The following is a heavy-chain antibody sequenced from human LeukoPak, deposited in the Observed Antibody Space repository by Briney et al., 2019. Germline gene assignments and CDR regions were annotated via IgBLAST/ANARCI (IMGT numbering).Heavy chain of an antibody. Sequence: SQTLSLTCTVSGGSISSGGYYWSWIRQHPGKGLEWIGYIYYSGSTYYNPSLKSRVTISVDTSKNQFSLKLSSVTAADTAVYYCARLYTNYVGNDAFAIWGQGTMVTVSS. D-gene: IGHD4-11*01. CDR1: GGSISSGGYY. CDR2: IYYSGST. CDR3: ARLYTNYVGNDAFAI. V-gene: IGHV4-31*03. J-gene: IGHJ3*02.